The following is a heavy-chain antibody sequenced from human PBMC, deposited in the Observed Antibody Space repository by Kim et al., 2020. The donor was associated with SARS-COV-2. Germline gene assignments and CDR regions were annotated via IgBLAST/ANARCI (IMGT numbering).Heavy chain of an antibody. Sequence: YSQKFQGRVTITRDTSASTAYMELSSLRSEDTAVYYCAVTYSGYDGPFDYWGQGTLVTVSS. D-gene: IGHD5-12*01. J-gene: IGHJ4*02. CDR3: AVTYSGYDGPFDY. V-gene: IGHV1-3*01.